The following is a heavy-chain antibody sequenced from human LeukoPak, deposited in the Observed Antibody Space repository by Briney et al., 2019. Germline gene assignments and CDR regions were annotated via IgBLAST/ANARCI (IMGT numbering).Heavy chain of an antibody. CDR1: GFTFSSYG. CDR2: IRYDGSNK. V-gene: IGHV3-30*02. Sequence: GGSLRLSCAASGFTFSSYGMHWVRQAPGKGLEWVAFIRYDGSNKYYADSVKGRFTIPRDNAKNSLYLQMNSLRAEDTAVYYCAREGGYSYGYGFDYWGQGTLVTVSS. CDR3: AREGGYSYGYGFDY. D-gene: IGHD5-18*01. J-gene: IGHJ4*02.